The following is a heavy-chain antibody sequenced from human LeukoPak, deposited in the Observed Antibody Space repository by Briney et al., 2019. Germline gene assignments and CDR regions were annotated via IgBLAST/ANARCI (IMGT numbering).Heavy chain of an antibody. V-gene: IGHV1-69*13. D-gene: IGHD2-15*01. J-gene: IGHJ4*02. CDR1: GGTFSSYA. CDR3: ARGSALLALSFDY. CDR2: IIPIFGTA. Sequence: SVTVSCTASGGTFSSYAISWVRQAPGQGLEWMGGIIPIFGTANYAQKFQGRVTITADESTSTAYMELSSLRSEDTAVYYCARGSALLALSFDYWGQGTLVTVSS.